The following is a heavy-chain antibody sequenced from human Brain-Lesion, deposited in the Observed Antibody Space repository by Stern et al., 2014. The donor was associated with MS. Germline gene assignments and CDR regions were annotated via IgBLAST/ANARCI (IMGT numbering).Heavy chain of an antibody. CDR1: S. Sequence: SMHWVRQAPRQGLEWMGGFDPEDGETIYAQKFQGRVTMTEDTSTDTAYMELSSLRSEDTAVYYCATLSPGAGGNYYRHFDYWGQGTLVTVSS. CDR3: ATLSPGAGGNYYRHFDY. J-gene: IGHJ4*02. V-gene: IGHV1-24*01. D-gene: IGHD1-26*01. CDR2: FDPEDGET.